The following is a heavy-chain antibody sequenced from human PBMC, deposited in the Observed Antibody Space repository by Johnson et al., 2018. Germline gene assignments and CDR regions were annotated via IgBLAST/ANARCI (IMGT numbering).Heavy chain of an antibody. CDR3: SGGDRNWNWVQSCYYYGMGV. V-gene: IGHV1-69*01. CDR1: GGTFSSYA. D-gene: IGHD1-7*01. CDR2: IIPIFGTA. J-gene: IGHJ6*02. Sequence: VQLVESGAEVKKPGSSVKVSCKASGGTFSSYAISWVRQAPGQGLEWMGGIIPIFGTANYAQKFQGRVTITADESTSTAYMALGSLRSEDTAVYYLSGGDRNWNWVQSCYYYGMGVWGQGTTVTVSS.